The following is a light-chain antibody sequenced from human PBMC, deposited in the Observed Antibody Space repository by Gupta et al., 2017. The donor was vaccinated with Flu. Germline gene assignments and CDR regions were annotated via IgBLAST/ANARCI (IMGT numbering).Light chain of an antibody. CDR2: GNA. V-gene: IGLV1-40*01. Sequence: QSLLPQPPSVSGAPGQPVTISWLVSRSNIGAGFYVPWYQQVPGTAPKLLISGNANRPSGVPDRFSGSKSGTSASLAITGLQAEDEADYYCQSFDNSLSGSVFGGGTKLTVL. CDR3: QSFDNSLSGSV. J-gene: IGLJ3*02. CDR1: RSNIGAGFY.